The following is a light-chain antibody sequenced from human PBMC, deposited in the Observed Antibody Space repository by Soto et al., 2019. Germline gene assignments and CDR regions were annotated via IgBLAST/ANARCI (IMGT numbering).Light chain of an antibody. J-gene: IGKJ3*01. CDR1: QDINNY. V-gene: IGKV1-9*01. CDR3: RQINSYPFT. Sequence: DIQLTQSPSFVSASVGDRVTITCRASQDINNYLAWYQQKPGKAPQLLIYAASSLQSGVPSTFSGSGSGTEFTLTISNLQPEDFATYYCRQINSYPFTFGPGTRVDIK. CDR2: AAS.